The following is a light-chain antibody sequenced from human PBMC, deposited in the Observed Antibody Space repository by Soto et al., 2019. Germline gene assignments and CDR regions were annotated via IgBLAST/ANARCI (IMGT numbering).Light chain of an antibody. Sequence: EIVLTQSPGTLSLSPGERATLSCRASQSVSSSYLAWYQQKPGQAPRLLIYGASSRATGIPDRFSGSGSGTDFTLTISRLEPEDFAVYYCQHYYTSYTTFGQGTRLEI. V-gene: IGKV3-20*01. CDR3: QHYYTSYTT. CDR1: QSVSSSY. J-gene: IGKJ5*01. CDR2: GAS.